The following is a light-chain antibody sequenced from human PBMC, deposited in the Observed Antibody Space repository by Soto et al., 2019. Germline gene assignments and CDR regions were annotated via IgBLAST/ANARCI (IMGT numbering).Light chain of an antibody. J-gene: IGLJ1*01. CDR2: DVT. V-gene: IGLV2-11*01. CDR1: SSDVGGYNY. Sequence: QSALTQPRSVSGSPGQSVAISCTVTSSDVGGYNYVSWYQQHPGKAPKLMIYDVTKRPSGVPDRFSASKSGNTASLTISGLQADDEADYYCCSYAGSYSYVFGTGTRSPS. CDR3: CSYAGSYSYV.